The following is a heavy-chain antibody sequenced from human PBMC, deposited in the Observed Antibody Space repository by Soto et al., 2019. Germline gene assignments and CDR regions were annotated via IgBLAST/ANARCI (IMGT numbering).Heavy chain of an antibody. J-gene: IGHJ4*02. CDR3: ARELGYQLFPDY. CDR1: GGSISSGDYY. CDR2: IYYSGST. Sequence: QVQLQESGPGLLKPSQTLSLTCTVSGGSISSGDYYWSWIRQPPGKGLEWIGYIYYSGSTYYNPSLKSRVTISVDTSKIQFSLKLSSVTAADTAVYYCARELGYQLFPDYWGQGTLVTVSS. V-gene: IGHV4-30-4*01. D-gene: IGHD2-2*01.